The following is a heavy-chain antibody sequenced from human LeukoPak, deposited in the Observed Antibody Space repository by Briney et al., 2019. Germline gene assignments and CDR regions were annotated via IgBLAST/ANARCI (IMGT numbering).Heavy chain of an antibody. CDR1: GGSISPYY. CDR3: ARNTAALSHTTI. V-gene: IGHV4-59*08. D-gene: IGHD6-13*01. Sequence: SETLSLTCTVSGGSISPYYWSWIRQSPGKGLEFIAWIHYSGRTYYHPSFESRVTISLGTSKNQFSLKLSSVTAADTAVYYCARNTAALSHTTIWGQGTLVTVFS. J-gene: IGHJ4*02. CDR2: IHYSGRT.